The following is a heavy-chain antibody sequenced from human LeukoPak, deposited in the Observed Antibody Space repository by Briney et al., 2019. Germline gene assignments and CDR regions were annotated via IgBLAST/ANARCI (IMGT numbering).Heavy chain of an antibody. V-gene: IGHV1-18*04. CDR2: ISSYYGNT. J-gene: IGHJ4*02. Sequence: ASVKVSCKGSGYTFPSYGIRWVRQAPGQGLEWMGWISSYYGNTNFAQKLQDRVIMTTDTSTSTAYMEQSSLRSDDTAVYYCAGDWGYYGSGSYYVLGFWGQGTLVTVSS. CDR1: GYTFPSYG. CDR3: AGDWGYYGSGSYYVLGF. D-gene: IGHD3-10*01.